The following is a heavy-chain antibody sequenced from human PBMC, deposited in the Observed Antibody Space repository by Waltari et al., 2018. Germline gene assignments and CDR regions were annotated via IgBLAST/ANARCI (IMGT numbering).Heavy chain of an antibody. CDR3: ARVGGYSYGNDLGYYDSSGYSYYFDY. CDR1: GGSISSYY. CDR2: IYYSGST. Sequence: QVQLQESGPGLVKPSETLSLTCTVSGGSISSYYWSWIRQPPGKGLEWIGYIYYSGSTNYHPSLKSRVTMSVDTSKNQFCLKLSSVTAADTAVYYCARVGGYSYGNDLGYYDSSGYSYYFDYWGQGTLVTVSS. J-gene: IGHJ4*02. D-gene: IGHD3-22*01. V-gene: IGHV4-59*01.